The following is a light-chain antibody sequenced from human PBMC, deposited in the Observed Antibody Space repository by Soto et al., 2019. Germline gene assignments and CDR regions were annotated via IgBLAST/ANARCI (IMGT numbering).Light chain of an antibody. J-gene: IGKJ1*01. CDR1: QSLSTN. Sequence: EIVMKQSRATLSVSPGGGTTLSCRASQSLSTNLAWYQHKPGQAPRLLIYGASTRATGIPARFSGSGSGTEFTLNTSSLQSEDCAIYYCQHYNIWPPWTFGRGTKWIS. CDR2: GAS. CDR3: QHYNIWPPWT. V-gene: IGKV3-15*01.